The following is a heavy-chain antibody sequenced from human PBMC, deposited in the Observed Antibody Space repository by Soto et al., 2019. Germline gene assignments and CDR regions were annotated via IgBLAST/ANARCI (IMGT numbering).Heavy chain of an antibody. V-gene: IGHV3-7*04. CDR1: GFTFSSYW. D-gene: IGHD3-22*01. CDR3: ARFYYDSSGYLPSPYYYYYGMDV. Sequence: GGSMRLSCAASGFTFSSYWMSWVRQAPGKGLEWVANIKQDGSEKYYVDSVKGRFTISRDNAKNSLYLQMNSLRAEDTAVYYCARFYYDSSGYLPSPYYYYYGMDVWGQGTTVTVSS. CDR2: IKQDGSEK. J-gene: IGHJ6*02.